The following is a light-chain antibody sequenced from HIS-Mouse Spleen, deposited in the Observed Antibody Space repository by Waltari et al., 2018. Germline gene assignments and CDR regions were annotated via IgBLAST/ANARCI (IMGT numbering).Light chain of an antibody. CDR3: SSYTSSSTLV. Sequence: QSALTQPASVSGSPGQSITISCTGTSSDVGGYNYVSWYQQHPGNAPKLMIYDVSNRPSGVSNRFSCSKSGNTASLTISGLQAEDEADYYCSSYTSSSTLVFGTGTKVTVL. J-gene: IGLJ1*01. V-gene: IGLV2-14*03. CDR1: SSDVGGYNY. CDR2: DVS.